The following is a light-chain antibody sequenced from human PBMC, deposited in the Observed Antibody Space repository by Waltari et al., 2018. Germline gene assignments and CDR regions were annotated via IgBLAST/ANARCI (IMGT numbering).Light chain of an antibody. CDR3: ATWDDSLNGQL. CDR1: SSNLGTNP. Sequence: QSVLTQPPSASGTPGQRVTISCSGSSSNLGTNPVNWYQQLPGAAPKLLLYSNDHRPSGVPDRFSGSKSGTSASLGISGLQSEDEADYYCATWDDSLNGQLFGGGTKLTVL. V-gene: IGLV1-44*01. CDR2: SND. J-gene: IGLJ2*01.